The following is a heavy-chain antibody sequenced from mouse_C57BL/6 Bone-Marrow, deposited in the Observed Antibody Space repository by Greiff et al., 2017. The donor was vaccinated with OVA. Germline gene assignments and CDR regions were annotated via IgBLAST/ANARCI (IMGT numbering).Heavy chain of an antibody. CDR3: TTCYYSVYFDY. CDR2: IDPEDGDT. Sequence: EVQLQQSGAELVRPGASVKLSCTASGFNIKDYNMHWVKQRTEQGLEWIGRIDPEDGDTDYAPKFQGKATMTADTSSNTAYLQLSILTSEVTAVYYCTTCYYSVYFDYWCQGTTLTVSS. V-gene: IGHV14-1*01. J-gene: IGHJ2*01. CDR1: GFNIKDYN. D-gene: IGHD2-12*01.